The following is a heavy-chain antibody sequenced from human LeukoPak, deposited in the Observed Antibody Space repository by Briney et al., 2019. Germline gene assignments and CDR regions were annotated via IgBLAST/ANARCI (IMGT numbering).Heavy chain of an antibody. CDR1: GFTFSSYG. CDR3: ASKVGRAAAGSPSRHY. CDR2: ISGNGGST. V-gene: IGHV3-23*01. J-gene: IGHJ4*02. Sequence: GGTLRLSCAASGFTFSSYGMSWVRQAPGKGLEWVSAISGNGGSTYYADSVKGRFTISRDNSKNSLYLQMNSLRAEDTAVYYCASKVGRAAAGSPSRHYWGQGTLVTVSS. D-gene: IGHD6-13*01.